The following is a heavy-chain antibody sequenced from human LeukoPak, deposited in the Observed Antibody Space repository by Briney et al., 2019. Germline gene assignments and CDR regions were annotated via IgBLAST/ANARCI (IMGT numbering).Heavy chain of an antibody. J-gene: IGHJ4*02. CDR3: ARTGYSSGWWDY. Sequence: GGSLRLSCAASGFTFSSYEMNWVRQAPGKGLEWVSYIGITGGTIYHADSVKGRFTISRDNAKNSLYLQMNSPRAEDTAVYYCARTGYSSGWWDYWGQGTLVTVSS. D-gene: IGHD6-19*01. CDR1: GFTFSSYE. V-gene: IGHV3-48*03. CDR2: IGITGGTI.